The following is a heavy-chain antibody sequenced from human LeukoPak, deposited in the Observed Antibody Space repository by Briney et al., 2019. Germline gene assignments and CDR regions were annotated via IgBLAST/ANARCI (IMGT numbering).Heavy chain of an antibody. D-gene: IGHD6-25*01. CDR1: GFIFSGYW. V-gene: IGHV3-7*01. J-gene: IGHJ6*02. Sequence: GGSLRLSCAASGFIFSGYWMTWVRQAPGKGLEWVASIKQDGSDQHYVDAVKGRCTISRDNAKNSLYLQMNNLRADDTAVYYCAKNIAAPGRDSYYVYGMDVWGQGTTVTVSS. CDR2: IKQDGSDQ. CDR3: AKNIAAPGRDSYYVYGMDV.